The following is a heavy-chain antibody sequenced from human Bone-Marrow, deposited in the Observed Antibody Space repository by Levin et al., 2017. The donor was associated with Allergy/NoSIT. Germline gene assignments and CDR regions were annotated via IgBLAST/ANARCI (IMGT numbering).Heavy chain of an antibody. V-gene: IGHV1-24*01. D-gene: IGHD6-19*01. Sequence: ASVKVSCKVSGYTLTELSMHWVRQAPGKGLEWMGGFDPEDGETIYAQKFQGRVTMTEDTSTDTAYMELSSLRSEDTAVYYCATDLWVEAVADYWGQGTLVTVSS. CDR3: ATDLWVEAVADY. CDR1: GYTLTELS. J-gene: IGHJ4*02. CDR2: FDPEDGET.